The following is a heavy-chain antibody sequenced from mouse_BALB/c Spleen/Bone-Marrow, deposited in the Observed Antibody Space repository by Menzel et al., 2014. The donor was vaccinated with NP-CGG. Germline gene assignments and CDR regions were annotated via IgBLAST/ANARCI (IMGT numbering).Heavy chain of an antibody. V-gene: IGHV1-14*01. J-gene: IGHJ4*01. D-gene: IGHD2-10*02. CDR3: ARGGYGNVYYAMDY. CDR1: GYTFTSYV. Sequence: EVQLQQSGPELVKPGASVKMSCKASGYTFTSYVMHWVKQKPGQGLEWIGYINPYNDGTKYNEKFKGKATLTSDESSSTAYMELSSLTSEDSAVYYCARGGYGNVYYAMDYWGQGTSVTVSS. CDR2: INPYNDGT.